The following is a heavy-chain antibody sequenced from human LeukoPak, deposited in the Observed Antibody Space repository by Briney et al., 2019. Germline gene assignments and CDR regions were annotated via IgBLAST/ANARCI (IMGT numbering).Heavy chain of an antibody. CDR2: IYYSGST. CDR1: GGSFSGYY. D-gene: IGHD2-15*01. J-gene: IGHJ6*03. CDR3: ARSVEGYCSGTSCYYYYYYMDV. V-gene: IGHV4-59*01. Sequence: SETLSLTCAVYGGSFSGYYWSWIRQPPGKGLEWIGYIYYSGSTSYNPSLKSRVTISVDTSKNQFSLKLSSVTAADTAVYYCARSVEGYCSGTSCYYYYYYMDVWGKGTTVTVSS.